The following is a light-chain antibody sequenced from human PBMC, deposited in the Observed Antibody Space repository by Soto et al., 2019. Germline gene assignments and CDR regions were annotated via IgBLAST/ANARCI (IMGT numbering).Light chain of an antibody. CDR1: QSVSTN. Sequence: EIVMTQSPATLSMSPGQRATLSCGASQSVSTNLAWYQQKPGQAPRLLIYGASTRATGIPARFSGSGSGTEFTLTISSLQSEDFAVYYCLQYNNWPLLTFGGVTKVEIK. CDR3: LQYNNWPLLT. J-gene: IGKJ4*01. CDR2: GAS. V-gene: IGKV3-15*01.